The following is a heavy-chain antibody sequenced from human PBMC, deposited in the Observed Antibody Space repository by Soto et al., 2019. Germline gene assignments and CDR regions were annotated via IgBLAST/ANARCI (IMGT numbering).Heavy chain of an antibody. CDR1: GFKFSDYW. D-gene: IGHD3-16*02. CDR2: IKHDTSEA. V-gene: IGHV3-7*03. Sequence: PGGSLRLSCATSGFKFSDYWMSWVRQAPGKWLGWVGNIKHDTSEAHYADSVKGRFTITRDNIKNFLFLQMNGLRSDDTDSYYCARDGIRFSGPYRPSGLDYWGLGTLVTVSS. CDR3: ARDGIRFSGPYRPSGLDY. J-gene: IGHJ4*02.